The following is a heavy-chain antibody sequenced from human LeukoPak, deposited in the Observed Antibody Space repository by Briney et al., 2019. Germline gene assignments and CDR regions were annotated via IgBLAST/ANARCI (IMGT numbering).Heavy chain of an antibody. CDR2: ISGSGGST. Sequence: PGGSLRLSCAASGFTFSSYAMSWVRQAPGKGLEWVSAISGSGGSTYYAGSVKGRFTISRDNSKNTLYLQMNSLRAEDTAVYYCASLPTPYYYYGMDVWGQGTTVTVSS. J-gene: IGHJ6*02. CDR1: GFTFSSYA. V-gene: IGHV3-23*01. CDR3: ASLPTPYYYYGMDV.